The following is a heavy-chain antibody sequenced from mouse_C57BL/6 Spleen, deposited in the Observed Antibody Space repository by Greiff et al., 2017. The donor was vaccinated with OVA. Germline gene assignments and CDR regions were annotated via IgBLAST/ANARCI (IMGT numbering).Heavy chain of an antibody. CDR1: GYTFTSYW. CDR2: IHPNSGST. D-gene: IGHD1-1*01. CDR3: ARELFDYGSSYFDY. Sequence: QVHVKQSGAELVKPGASVKLSCKASGYTFTSYWMHWVKQRPGQGLEWIGMIHPNSGSTNYNEKFKSKATLTVDQSSSTAYMQLSSLTSEDSAVYYCARELFDYGSSYFDYWGQGTTLTVSS. V-gene: IGHV1-64*01. J-gene: IGHJ2*01.